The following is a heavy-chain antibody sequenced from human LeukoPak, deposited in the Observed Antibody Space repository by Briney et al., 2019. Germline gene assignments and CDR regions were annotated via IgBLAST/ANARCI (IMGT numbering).Heavy chain of an antibody. CDR1: GGSIRSYY. CDR2: IFYAGST. CDR3: TSGDRGYSYGPLDY. V-gene: IGHV4-59*08. Sequence: PSETLSLTCTVSGGSIRSYYWSWIRQPPGKGLEWIGYIFYAGSTTYTPSLKSRVTISIDTSMTQFCLSLNSVTSAATAVSYFTSGDRGYSYGPLDYWGQGTLVTVSS. J-gene: IGHJ4*02. D-gene: IGHD5-18*01.